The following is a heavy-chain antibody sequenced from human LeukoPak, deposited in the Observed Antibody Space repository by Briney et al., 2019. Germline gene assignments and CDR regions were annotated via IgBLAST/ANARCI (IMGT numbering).Heavy chain of an antibody. V-gene: IGHV3-21*01. CDR2: IDYDSSHI. J-gene: IGHJ4*02. CDR3: ARDPLRYLRVGHYDY. Sequence: GGSLRLSCAASGFTFSNSAVNCVRQVPGKGLEWGSSIDYDSSHIYYAASVRGRFTISRDNARNSVYLQMNSLRVEDTAVYYCARDPLRYLRVGHYDYWGQGTLVAVSS. D-gene: IGHD3-9*01. CDR1: GFTFSNSA.